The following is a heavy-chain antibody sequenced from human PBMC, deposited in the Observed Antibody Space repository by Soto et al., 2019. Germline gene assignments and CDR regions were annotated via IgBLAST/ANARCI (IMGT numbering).Heavy chain of an antibody. V-gene: IGHV4-31*03. J-gene: IGHJ5*02. Sequence: QVQLQESGPVLVKPSQTLSLTCTVSGGSIRSGDYYWSWIRQDPGKGLEWIGYIYYSGSTYYNPSLKSRVTISVDTSKNQFSLKLSSVTAADTAVYYCARWWSGSRQGFDPWGQGTLVTVSS. CDR3: ARWWSGSRQGFDP. CDR1: GGSIRSGDYY. CDR2: IYYSGST. D-gene: IGHD3-3*01.